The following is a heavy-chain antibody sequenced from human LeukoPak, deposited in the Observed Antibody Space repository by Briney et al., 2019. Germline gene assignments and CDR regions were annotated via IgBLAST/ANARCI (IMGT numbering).Heavy chain of an antibody. D-gene: IGHD6-6*01. CDR2: MNPNSGNT. J-gene: IGHJ6*03. V-gene: IGHV1-8*01. CDR1: GYTFTGYD. Sequence: GASVKVSCKASGYTFTGYDINWVRQATGQGLEWMGWMNPNSGNTGYAQKFQGRVTMTRNTSISTAYMELSSLRSEDTAVYYCARGVSSSSCCQYYYYYYMDVWGKGTTVTVSS. CDR3: ARGVSSSSCCQYYYYYYMDV.